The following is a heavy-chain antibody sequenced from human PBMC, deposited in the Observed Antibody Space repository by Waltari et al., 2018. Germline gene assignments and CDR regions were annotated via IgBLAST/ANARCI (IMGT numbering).Heavy chain of an antibody. Sequence: QLQLQQSGPRLVRPSETLSLICPVPGVSITSNRHYWAWIRQSPGQGLERLGTVSYSGTTYISPSLKSRVSVSRDTSKNQVSLILGSVTAADMAVYYCATYIGASVGTAAFDVWGQGTMVTVSS. CDR2: VSYSGTT. CDR1: GVSITSNRHY. J-gene: IGHJ3*01. CDR3: ATYIGASVGTAAFDV. D-gene: IGHD5-12*01. V-gene: IGHV4-39*01.